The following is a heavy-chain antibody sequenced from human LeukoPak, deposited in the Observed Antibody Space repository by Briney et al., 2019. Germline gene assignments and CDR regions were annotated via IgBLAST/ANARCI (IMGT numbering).Heavy chain of an antibody. CDR1: GGSFSGYY. J-gene: IGHJ6*02. V-gene: IGHV4-59*08. CDR3: ASHGYSYGSRYYYGMDV. CDR2: IYYSGST. Sequence: PSETLSLTCAVYGGSFSGYYWSWIRQPPGKGLEWIGYIYYSGSTNYNPSLKSRVTISVDTSKNQFSLKLSSVTAADTAVYYCASHGYSYGSRYYYGMDVWGQGTTVTVSS. D-gene: IGHD5-18*01.